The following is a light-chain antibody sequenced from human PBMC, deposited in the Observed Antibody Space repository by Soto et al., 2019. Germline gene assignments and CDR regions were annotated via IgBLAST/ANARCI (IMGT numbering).Light chain of an antibody. CDR2: DAS. V-gene: IGKV1-33*01. CDR3: QQYDNFPFT. J-gene: IGKJ3*01. Sequence: DILMTQSPPSLSASVGDRVTITCQASQDITRYLNWYQQKPGKAPQLLIYDASKLQTGVPSRFSGSGSGTDFTFTITSLRPEDIATYYCQQYDNFPFTFGPGTKVDI. CDR1: QDITRY.